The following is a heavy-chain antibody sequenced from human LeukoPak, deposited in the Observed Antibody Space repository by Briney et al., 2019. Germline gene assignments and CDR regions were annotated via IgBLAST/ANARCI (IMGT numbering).Heavy chain of an antibody. J-gene: IGHJ5*02. V-gene: IGHV1-2*02. Sequence: ASVKVSCKASGYTFTGYYMHWVRQAPGQGLEWMGWINPNSGGTNYAQKFQGRVTMTRDTSISTAYMELSRLTSDDTAVYYCARPIFGVVNSFDPWGQGTLVTVSS. CDR2: INPNSGGT. D-gene: IGHD3-3*01. CDR1: GYTFTGYY. CDR3: ARPIFGVVNSFDP.